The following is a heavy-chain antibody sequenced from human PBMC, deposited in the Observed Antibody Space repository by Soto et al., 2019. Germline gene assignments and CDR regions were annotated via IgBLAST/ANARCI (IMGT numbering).Heavy chain of an antibody. CDR2: IYHSGST. Sequence: SETLSLTCAVSGGSTSSSNWWSWVRQPPGKGLEWIGEIYHSGSTNYNPSLKSRVTISVDKSKNQFSLKLSSVTAADTAVYYCARGMYSSGWLRYGMDVWGQGTTVTVSS. CDR1: GGSTSSSNW. V-gene: IGHV4-4*02. J-gene: IGHJ6*02. D-gene: IGHD6-19*01. CDR3: ARGMYSSGWLRYGMDV.